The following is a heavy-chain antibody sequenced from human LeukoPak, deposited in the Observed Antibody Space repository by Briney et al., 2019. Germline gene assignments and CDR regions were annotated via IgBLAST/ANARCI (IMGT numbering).Heavy chain of an antibody. V-gene: IGHV1-2*02. J-gene: IGHJ6*02. CDR2: INPKSGGT. CDR3: ARDDDGMDV. CDR1: GYTFTGYY. Sequence: ASVKVSCKGSGYTFTGYYMHWVRQAPGQGLEWMGWINPKSGGTNYAQKFQGRVTTTRDTSISTAYMELSRLTSDDTAVYYCARDDDGMDVWGQGTTVTVSS.